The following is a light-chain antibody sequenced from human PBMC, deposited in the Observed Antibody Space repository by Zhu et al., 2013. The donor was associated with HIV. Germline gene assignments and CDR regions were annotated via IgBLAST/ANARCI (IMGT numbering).Light chain of an antibody. CDR3: QSYDSSLSGEGVV. CDR2: EVT. J-gene: IGLJ2*01. CDR1: SSDVGSNVH. Sequence: QSALAQPASVSGSPGQSITISCTGTSSDVGSNVHVSWYQQLPGKAPKVMIYEVTKRPSGVPDRFSGSKSGNTASLTVSGLQAEDEADYYCQSYDSSLSGEGVVFGGGTNLAVL. V-gene: IGLV2-14*02.